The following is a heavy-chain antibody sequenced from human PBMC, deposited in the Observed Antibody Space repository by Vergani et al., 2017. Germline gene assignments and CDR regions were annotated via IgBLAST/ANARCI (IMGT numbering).Heavy chain of an antibody. CDR1: GFSFRNAW. D-gene: IGHD2-21*01. J-gene: IGHJ6*02. V-gene: IGHV3-15*07. CDR2: IKNTFDRGTT. CDR3: TTDPRYWGDCSCYWLRDHHYYGMDV. Sequence: EVQLVESGGGIVKPGGSLRLSCVASGFSFRNAWMNWVRRTPGKGLEWVGRIKNTFDRGTTDYAAAVKGRFTISRDDSKNTLFLQMNGLKTEDIGVYYCTTDPRYWGDCSCYWLRDHHYYGMDVWGQGTTVTVSS.